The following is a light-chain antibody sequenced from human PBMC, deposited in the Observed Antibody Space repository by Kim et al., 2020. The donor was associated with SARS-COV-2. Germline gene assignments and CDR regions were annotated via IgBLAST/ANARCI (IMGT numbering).Light chain of an antibody. CDR1: SLRSYY. CDR3: NSRSSNDNVL. V-gene: IGLV3-19*01. CDR2: GKN. J-gene: IGLJ2*01. Sequence: SSELTQDPAVSVALEQTVRITCQGDSLRSYYATWYQQKPGQAPIVVIYGKNNRPSGIPDRFSGSSSGDTASLTITGTQAGDEADYYCNSRSSNDNVLFGG.